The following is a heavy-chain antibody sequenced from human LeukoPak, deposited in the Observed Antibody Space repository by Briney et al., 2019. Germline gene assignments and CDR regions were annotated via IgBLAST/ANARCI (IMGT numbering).Heavy chain of an antibody. CDR2: IYTSGST. J-gene: IGHJ4*02. V-gene: IGHV4-59*10. CDR3: ARQQLKTMASFDY. Sequence: SETLSLTCAVYGGSFSGYYWSWIRQPPGKGLEWIGRIYTSGSTNYNPSLKSRVTMSVDTSKNQFSLKLTSVTAADTAVYYCARQQLKTMASFDYWGQGTLVTVSS. D-gene: IGHD4/OR15-4a*01. CDR1: GGSFSGYY.